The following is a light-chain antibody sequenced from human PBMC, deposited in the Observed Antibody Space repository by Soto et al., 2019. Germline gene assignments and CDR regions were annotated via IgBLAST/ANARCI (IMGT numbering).Light chain of an antibody. V-gene: IGLV2-14*01. Sequence: QSALTQPASVSASPGQSIAISCTGSSSDVGGYNYVSWYQQHPGEAPKLMIYDVSNRPSGVSNRFSGSKSGNTACLTISGLQAEDEADYYCSSYTSSTTYVFGAGTQLTVL. CDR1: SSDVGGYNY. CDR3: SSYTSSTTYV. CDR2: DVS. J-gene: IGLJ7*01.